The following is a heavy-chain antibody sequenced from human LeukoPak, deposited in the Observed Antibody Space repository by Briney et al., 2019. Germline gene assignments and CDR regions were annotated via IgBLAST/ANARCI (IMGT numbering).Heavy chain of an antibody. D-gene: IGHD1-26*01. J-gene: IGHJ4*02. CDR1: GFTFDDYA. CDR2: ISWDGGST. CDR3: AKDVDRSGSAPRY. Sequence: GGSLRLSCAASGFTFDDYAMHWVRQAPGKGLEWVSLISWDGGSTYYADSVKGRFTISRDNSENSLYLQMNSLRAEDTALYYCAKDVDRSGSAPRYWGQGTLVTVSS. V-gene: IGHV3-43D*03.